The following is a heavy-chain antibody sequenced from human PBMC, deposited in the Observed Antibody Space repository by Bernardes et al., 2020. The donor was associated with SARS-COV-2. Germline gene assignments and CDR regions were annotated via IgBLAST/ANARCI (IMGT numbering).Heavy chain of an antibody. V-gene: IGHV3-30-3*01. D-gene: IGHD3-22*01. CDR1: GFTFSSYA. CDR3: ARGEYYYDSSGYNLDY. CDR2: ISYDGSNK. J-gene: IGHJ4*02. Sequence: GGSLRLSCAASGFTFSSYAMHWVRQAPGKGLEWVAVISYDGSNKYYADSVKGRFTISRDNSKNTLYLQMNSLRAEDTAVYYCARGEYYYDSSGYNLDYWGQGTLVTVSS.